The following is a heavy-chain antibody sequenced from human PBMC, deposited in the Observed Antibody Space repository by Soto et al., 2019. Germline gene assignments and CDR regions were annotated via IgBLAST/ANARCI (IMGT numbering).Heavy chain of an antibody. CDR2: ISGGNGNT. J-gene: IGHJ4*02. CDR3: ARDGVAAGNINFDY. D-gene: IGHD6-19*01. Sequence: ASVKVSCKASGYMFTKSAVHWVRQAPGQRLEWMGWISGGNGNTKYSPKLQDRVTITRDTSASTAYMELSSLRSEDTALYYCARDGVAAGNINFDYWGQGTLVTVSS. V-gene: IGHV1-3*01. CDR1: GYMFTKSA.